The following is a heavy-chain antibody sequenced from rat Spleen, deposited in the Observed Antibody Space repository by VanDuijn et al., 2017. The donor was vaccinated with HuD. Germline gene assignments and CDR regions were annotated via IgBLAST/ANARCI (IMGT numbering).Heavy chain of an antibody. J-gene: IGHJ2*01. V-gene: IGHV5-22*01. Sequence: EVQLVESGGGLVRPGRSLKLSCAASGFTFSDYYMAWVRQAPKKCLEWVASISYEGSTTHYGDSVKGRFTISRDSAESTLSLQMDSLRSEDTATYYCAREIRHYFDYWGQGILVTVSS. CDR1: GFTFSDYY. CDR2: ISYEGSTT. CDR3: AREIRHYFDY.